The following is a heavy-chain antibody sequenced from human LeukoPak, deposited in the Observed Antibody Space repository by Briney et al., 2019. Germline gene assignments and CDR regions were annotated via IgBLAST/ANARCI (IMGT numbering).Heavy chain of an antibody. CDR3: ARDLSGIAAADL. Sequence: GGSLRLSCAASGFTFSTYAMSWVRQAPGKGLEWVSAISGSGGNTYYADSVKGRFTISRDNSKNTLYLQMNSLRAEDTAVYYCARDLSGIAAADLWGQGTLVTVSS. J-gene: IGHJ5*02. CDR1: GFTFSTYA. V-gene: IGHV3-23*01. D-gene: IGHD6-13*01. CDR2: ISGSGGNT.